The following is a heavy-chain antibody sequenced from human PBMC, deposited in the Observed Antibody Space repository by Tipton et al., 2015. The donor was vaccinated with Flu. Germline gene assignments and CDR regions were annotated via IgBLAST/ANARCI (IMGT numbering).Heavy chain of an antibody. CDR3: ARSMTTYNWFDP. J-gene: IGHJ5*02. CDR1: GYTFTGYY. CDR2: ISAYNGNT. Sequence: QLVQSGPEVKKPGASVKVSCKASGYTFTGYYMHWVRQAPGQGLEWMGWISAYNGNTNYAQKLQGRVTMTTDTSTSTAYMELSSLRSEDTAVYYCARSMTTYNWFDPWGQGTLVTVSS. V-gene: IGHV1-18*04. D-gene: IGHD4-11*01.